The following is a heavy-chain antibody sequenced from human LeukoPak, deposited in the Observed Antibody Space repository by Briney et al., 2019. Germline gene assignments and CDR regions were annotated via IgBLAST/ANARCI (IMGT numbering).Heavy chain of an antibody. D-gene: IGHD3-22*01. J-gene: IGHJ5*02. Sequence: SETLSLTCTVSGGSISIGDYYCSWIRQPPGRGLERVAYMYYSGSTYYNTSLKSRVTMSADTSKNQLSLKLSSVTAADTAVYYCARPYYYDSRIDPWGQGILVTVSS. CDR3: ARPYYYDSRIDP. V-gene: IGHV4-30-4*01. CDR1: GGSISIGDYY. CDR2: MYYSGST.